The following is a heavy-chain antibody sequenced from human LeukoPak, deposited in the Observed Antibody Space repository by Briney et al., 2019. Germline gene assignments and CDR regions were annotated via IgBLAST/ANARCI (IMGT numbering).Heavy chain of an antibody. CDR3: ARGDGAMAFDY. CDR2: IKQDGSEI. Sequence: GGSLRLSCAASGFTFSSSWMSWVRQAPRKGLEWVANIKQDGSEIYYVDSVKGRFTISRDNAKNSLYLQMNSLRAEDTAVYYCARGDGAMAFDYWGQGTLVTVSS. D-gene: IGHD5-18*01. J-gene: IGHJ4*02. CDR1: GFTFSSSW. V-gene: IGHV3-7*05.